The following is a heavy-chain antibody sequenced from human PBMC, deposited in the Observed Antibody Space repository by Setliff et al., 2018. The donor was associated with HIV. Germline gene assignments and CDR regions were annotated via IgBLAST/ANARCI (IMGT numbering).Heavy chain of an antibody. CDR2: IYPIDSDT. D-gene: IGHD3-10*01. Sequence: GESLKISCKGSGYSFTNYWVGWVRQMPGRGLEWMGNIYPIDSDTKYSPSFWGRVTISVDKSTNTAYLHWNSLRPADTAMYYCGRSGKSGELYAYWGQGTQVTVSS. CDR1: GYSFTNYW. J-gene: IGHJ4*02. V-gene: IGHV5-51*01. CDR3: GRSGKSGELYAY.